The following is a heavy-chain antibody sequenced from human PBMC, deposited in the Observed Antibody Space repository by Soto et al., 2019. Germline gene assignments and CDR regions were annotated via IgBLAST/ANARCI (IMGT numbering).Heavy chain of an antibody. CDR1: GFTFSDYY. D-gene: IGHD2-2*01. J-gene: IGHJ6*02. CDR2: ISGSGTYT. Sequence: LSLSCAVSGFTFSDYYMSWIRQARGNGLEWVAYISGSGTYTNYADSVKGRFTISRDNAKNSLYLQMNSLRDEDTAVYYCVRDGGVVIPAALGGGYGMDVWGQGTTVTVSS. CDR3: VRDGGVVIPAALGGGYGMDV. V-gene: IGHV3-11*06.